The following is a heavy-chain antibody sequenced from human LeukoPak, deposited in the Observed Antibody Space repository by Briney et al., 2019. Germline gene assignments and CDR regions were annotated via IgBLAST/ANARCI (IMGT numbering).Heavy chain of an antibody. J-gene: IGHJ4*02. D-gene: IGHD3-10*01. V-gene: IGHV3-21*01. CDR2: ISSSSSYI. CDR3: ARDSVVRGAYDY. CDR1: GFTFSSYS. Sequence: GGSLRLSCAASGFTFSSYSMNWVRQAPGKGLEWVSSISSSSSYIYYADSVKGRFTISRDNAKNSLYLQMNSLRAEDTAVYYCARDSVVRGAYDYWGQGTLVNVSS.